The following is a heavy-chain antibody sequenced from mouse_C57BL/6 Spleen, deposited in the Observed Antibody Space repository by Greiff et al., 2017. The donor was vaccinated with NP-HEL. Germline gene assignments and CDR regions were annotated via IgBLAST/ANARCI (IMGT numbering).Heavy chain of an antibody. V-gene: IGHV5-12*01. D-gene: IGHD2-3*01. CDR3: ARHDGYYVDAMDY. CDR1: GFTFSDYY. Sequence: EVKLQESGGGLVQPGGSLKLSCAASGFTFSDYYMYWVRQTPEKRLEWVAYISNGGGSTYYPDTVQGRFTISRDNAKNTLYLQMVRLKSEYTAMYYFARHDGYYVDAMDYWGQGTSVTVSS. CDR2: ISNGGGST. J-gene: IGHJ4*01.